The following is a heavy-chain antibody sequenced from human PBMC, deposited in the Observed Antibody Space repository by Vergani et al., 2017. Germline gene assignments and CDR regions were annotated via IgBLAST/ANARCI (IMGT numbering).Heavy chain of an antibody. Sequence: EVQLVESGGGLVQTGGSLRLSCAASGFTFSSYEMHWVRQAPGKGLEWVSYISSSGSTIYYADSVKGRFTISRDNAKKELYLQRNSLRAEDTAVYYCARGGYFELDYWGQGTLVTVSS. CDR2: ISSSGSTI. CDR1: GFTFSSYE. J-gene: IGHJ4*02. V-gene: IGHV3-48*03. CDR3: ARGGYFELDY. D-gene: IGHD3-3*01.